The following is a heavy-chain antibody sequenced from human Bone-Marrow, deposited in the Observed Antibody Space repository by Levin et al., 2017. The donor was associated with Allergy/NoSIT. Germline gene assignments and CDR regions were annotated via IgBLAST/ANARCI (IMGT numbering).Heavy chain of an antibody. D-gene: IGHD2-15*01. CDR2: IIPMFGTA. CDR3: ASLGYCSGGSCFWPHDYCDSLGT. V-gene: IGHV1-69*01. J-gene: IGHJ5*02. CDR1: GGTFTNYA. Sequence: KISCKASGGTFTNYAINWVRQAPGQGLEWMGGIIPMFGTAFYAEKFQGRVTIIADESTTTSHLELSSLRSEDTAIYYCASLGYCSGGSCFWPHDYCDSLGTWRQGTRLIVSS.